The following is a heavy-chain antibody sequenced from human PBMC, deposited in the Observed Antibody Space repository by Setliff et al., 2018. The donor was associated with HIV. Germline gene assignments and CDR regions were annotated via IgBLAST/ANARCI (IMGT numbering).Heavy chain of an antibody. CDR3: ARDLNSGDYPHWFDP. CDR2: INAGNGNT. J-gene: IGHJ5*02. V-gene: IGHV1-3*01. Sequence: ASVKVSCKASGYTFTSYAMHWVRQAPGQRLEWMGWINAGNGNTKYTQKFQGRVTITRDTSASTVYMELSSLRSGDTAVYYCARDLNSGDYPHWFDPWGQGTLVT. CDR1: GYTFTSYA. D-gene: IGHD4-17*01.